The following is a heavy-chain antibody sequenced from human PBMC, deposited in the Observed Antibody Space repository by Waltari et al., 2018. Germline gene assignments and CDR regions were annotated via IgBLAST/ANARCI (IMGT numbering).Heavy chain of an antibody. J-gene: IGHJ4*02. CDR1: GFGFSTYA. V-gene: IGHV3-21*01. Sequence: EVHLVESGGGLVKPGGSLRLSCEASGFGFSTYAMSWVRQPPGKAWECLAFIGSCGSYIYYADSMRGRFVISRDDATNSLYLHIHSLRAEDTAMYYCAREGQQLARYLDSWGQGTLVTVSS. D-gene: IGHD6-13*01. CDR2: IGSCGSYI. CDR3: AREGQQLARYLDS.